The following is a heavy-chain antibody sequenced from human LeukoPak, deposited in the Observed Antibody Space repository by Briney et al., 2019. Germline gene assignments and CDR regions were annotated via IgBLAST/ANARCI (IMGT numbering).Heavy chain of an antibody. CDR2: IYYSGST. CDR3: ARAPWAARDAPGEYYFDY. Sequence: SETLSLTCTVSGGSISSYYWSWIRQPPGKGLEWIGYIYYSGSTNYNPSLKSRVTISVDTSKNQFSLKLSSVTAADTAVYYCARAPWAARDAPGEYYFDYWGQGTLVTVSS. CDR1: GGSISSYY. J-gene: IGHJ4*02. V-gene: IGHV4-59*01. D-gene: IGHD6-6*01.